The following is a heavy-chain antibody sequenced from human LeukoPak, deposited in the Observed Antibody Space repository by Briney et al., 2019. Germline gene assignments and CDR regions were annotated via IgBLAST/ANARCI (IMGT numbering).Heavy chain of an antibody. Sequence: GGSLRLSCSASGCTFSSYAMHWVRQAPGKGLEYVSAISSNGGSTYYADSVKGRFTISRDNSKNTLYLQMSSLRAEDTAVYYCVILPLYSSASLDYWGQGTLVTVSS. V-gene: IGHV3-64D*06. D-gene: IGHD3-22*01. CDR3: VILPLYSSASLDY. J-gene: IGHJ4*02. CDR2: ISSNGGST. CDR1: GCTFSSYA.